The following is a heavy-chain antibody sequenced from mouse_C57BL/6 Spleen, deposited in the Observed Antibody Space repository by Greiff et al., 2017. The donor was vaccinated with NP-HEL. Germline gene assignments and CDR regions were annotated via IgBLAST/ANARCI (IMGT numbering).Heavy chain of an antibody. CDR2: ISSGSSTI. CDR3: ARAVYYAMDY. J-gene: IGHJ4*01. V-gene: IGHV5-17*01. CDR1: GFTFSDYG. Sequence: EVQLVASGGGLVKPGGSLKLSCAASGFTFSDYGMHWVRQAPEKGLEWVAYISSGSSTIYYADTVKGRFTISRDNAKNTLFLQMTSLRSEDTAMYYCARAVYYAMDYWGQGTSVTVSS.